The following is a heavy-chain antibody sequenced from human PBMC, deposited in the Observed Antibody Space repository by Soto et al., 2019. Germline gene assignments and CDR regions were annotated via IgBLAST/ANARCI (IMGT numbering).Heavy chain of an antibody. J-gene: IGHJ5*02. V-gene: IGHV3-11*06. Sequence: PGGSLRLSCAGSGFTFGSSYMSWIRQAPGKGLEWLSYISPGSRYPAYADSVKGRFTISRDNAKSSLYLQMMGLTAEDTAIYYFVRGGGGGLFDPWGQGTMVTVSS. CDR3: VRGGGGGLFDP. D-gene: IGHD2-15*01. CDR1: GFTFGSSY. CDR2: ISPGSRYP.